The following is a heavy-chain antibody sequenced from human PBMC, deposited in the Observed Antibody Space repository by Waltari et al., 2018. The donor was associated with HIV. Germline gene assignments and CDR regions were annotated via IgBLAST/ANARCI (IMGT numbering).Heavy chain of an antibody. CDR3: AKDPGMDV. CDR1: GFTFRRSP. J-gene: IGHJ6*02. V-gene: IGHV3-23*01. CDR2: ISGSGGST. Sequence: EVQLLESGGGLVQPGGSLRLSCAASGFTFRRSPMNWVRQAPGKGLEWVSGISGSGGSTYYADSAKGRLTISRDNSKSTVYLQMNSLRAEDTAIYYCAKDPGMDVWGQGTTVTVSS.